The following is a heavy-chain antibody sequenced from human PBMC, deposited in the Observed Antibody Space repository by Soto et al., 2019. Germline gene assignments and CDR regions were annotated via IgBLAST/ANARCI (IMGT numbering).Heavy chain of an antibody. V-gene: IGHV1-46*03. D-gene: IGHD2-21*02. CDR2: INPSGGYT. CDR1: GGTFSSYA. CDR3: ARGGGIVVVPGQYDQ. Sequence: ASVKVSCKASGGTFSSYAISGVRQAPGQGLEWLGIINPSGGYTTYAQRVLGRVTMTGDTSTSTFHIELGSLTSEDPAVYYCARGGGIVVVPGQYDQWGKGNLVTVSS. J-gene: IGHJ4*02.